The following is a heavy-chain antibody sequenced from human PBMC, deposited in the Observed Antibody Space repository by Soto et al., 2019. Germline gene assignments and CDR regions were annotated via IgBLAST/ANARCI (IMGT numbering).Heavy chain of an antibody. V-gene: IGHV3-7*03. J-gene: IGHJ4*02. CDR3: ARAPQYYDFWSGIYKTVDLKLYFDS. Sequence: GGSLRLSCTAPGFTFSPYWMTWVRQPPGKGLEWVAIVNQDGNEKYYGDPKKGRFTISRDNTKNSLALGMNSLRTDDTAVYYCARAPQYYDFWSGIYKTVDLKLYFDSWGQISLVTVSS. CDR2: VNQDGNEK. CDR1: GFTFSPYW. D-gene: IGHD3-3*01.